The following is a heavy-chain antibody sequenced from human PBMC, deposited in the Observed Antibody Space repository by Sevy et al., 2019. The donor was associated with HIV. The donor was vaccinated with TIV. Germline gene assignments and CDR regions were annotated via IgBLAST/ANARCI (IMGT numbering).Heavy chain of an antibody. Sequence: GESLKISCKGSGYSFTSYWIGWVRQMPGKGLEWMGIIYPGDSDTRYSPSFQGQVTISADKSISTAYLQWSSLKASDTAMYYCARTGIAAENGEAFDIWGQGTMVTVSS. V-gene: IGHV5-51*01. CDR1: GYSFTSYW. CDR2: IYPGDSDT. CDR3: ARTGIAAENGEAFDI. D-gene: IGHD6-25*01. J-gene: IGHJ3*02.